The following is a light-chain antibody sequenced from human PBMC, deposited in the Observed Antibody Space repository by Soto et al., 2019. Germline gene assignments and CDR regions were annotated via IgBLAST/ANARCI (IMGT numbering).Light chain of an antibody. J-gene: IGKJ2*01. Sequence: VVMTQSPLSLPVTLGQPASISCRSRQSLAFSDGNTYWNWFQQRPGHSPRRQIYEVSNWDSGVPDRFSGSGSGTDFTLKISRLEAEDVGGYYCIQGIYWPPYTFGQGTKLEIK. CDR3: IQGIYWPPYT. CDR2: EVS. CDR1: QSLAFSDGNTY. V-gene: IGKV2D-30*01.